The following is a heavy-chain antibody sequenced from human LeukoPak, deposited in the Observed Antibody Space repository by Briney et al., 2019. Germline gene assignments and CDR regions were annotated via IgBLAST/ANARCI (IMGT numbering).Heavy chain of an antibody. CDR2: ISAYNGNT. CDR3: ARGRRSSGYYSRGLLDY. V-gene: IGHV1-18*01. CDR1: GYTFTSYG. D-gene: IGHD3-22*01. J-gene: IGHJ4*02. Sequence: ASVKVSCKASGYTFTSYGISWVRQAPGQGLEWMGWISAYNGNTNYAQKLQGRVTMTTDTSTSTAYMELRSLRSDDTAVYYCARGRRSSGYYSRGLLDYWGQGTLVTVSS.